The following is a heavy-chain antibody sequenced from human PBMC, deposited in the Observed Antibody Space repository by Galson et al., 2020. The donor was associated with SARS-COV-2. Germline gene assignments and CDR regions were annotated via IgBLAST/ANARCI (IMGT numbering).Heavy chain of an antibody. D-gene: IGHD3-10*01. CDR3: TSGDSGPIQSDY. Sequence: GESLKISCAASGFTFSSYWMSWVRQAPGKGLEWVANINQEGSEKYSVDSVKGRFTISRDNAKNSLYLQMNSLRAEDTAVYYCTSGDSGPIQSDYWGQGTLVTVSS. CDR1: GFTFSSYW. CDR2: INQEGSEK. V-gene: IGHV3-7*01. J-gene: IGHJ4*02.